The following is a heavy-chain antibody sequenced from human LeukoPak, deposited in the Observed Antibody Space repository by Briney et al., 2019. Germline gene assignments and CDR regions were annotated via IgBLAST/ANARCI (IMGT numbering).Heavy chain of an antibody. J-gene: IGHJ3*02. V-gene: IGHV1-69*13. CDR2: IIPIFGTA. Sequence: SVKVSCKASGGTFSSYAISWVRQAPGQGLEWMGGIIPIFGTANYAQKFQGRVTITADESTSTAYMELSSLRSEDTAMYYCAGGIAVAGTVTFDIWGQGTMVTVSS. D-gene: IGHD6-19*01. CDR1: GGTFSSYA. CDR3: AGGIAVAGTVTFDI.